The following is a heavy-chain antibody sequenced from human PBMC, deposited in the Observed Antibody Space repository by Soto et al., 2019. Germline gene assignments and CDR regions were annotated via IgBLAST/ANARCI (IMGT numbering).Heavy chain of an antibody. Sequence: VQLVESGGGVVQSGRSLRLSCAASGFTFDTYAMHWVRQAPGKGLEWVAVISYDGSNQFYAGSVKGRFTVSRDNSKNTLYLQVNSLRNDDTAVYYCTRGLLTAVFNYWGQGALVTVSS. CDR3: TRGLLTAVFNY. V-gene: IGHV3-30-3*01. D-gene: IGHD2-15*01. CDR1: GFTFDTYA. CDR2: ISYDGSNQ. J-gene: IGHJ4*02.